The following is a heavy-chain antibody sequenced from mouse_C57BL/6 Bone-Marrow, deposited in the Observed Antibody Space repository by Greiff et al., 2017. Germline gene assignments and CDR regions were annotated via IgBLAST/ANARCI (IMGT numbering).Heavy chain of an antibody. CDR3: AREDYYGSSYDYFDY. V-gene: IGHV1-50*01. CDR1: GCTFTSYW. Sequence: QVQLQQPGAELVKPGASVKLSCKASGCTFTSYWMQWVKQRPGQGLEWIGEIDPSDSYTNYNQKFKGKATLTVDTSSSTAYMQLSSLTSEDSAVYYCAREDYYGSSYDYFDYWGQGTTLTVSS. J-gene: IGHJ2*01. D-gene: IGHD1-1*01. CDR2: IDPSDSYT.